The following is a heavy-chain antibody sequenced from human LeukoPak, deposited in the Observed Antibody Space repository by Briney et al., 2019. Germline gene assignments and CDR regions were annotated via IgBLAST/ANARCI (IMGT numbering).Heavy chain of an antibody. V-gene: IGHV4-39*01. Sequence: SSETLSLTCTVSGGSISSSTYYWGWIRRPPGKGLEWIGSIYYSGSTYYNPSLKSRVTVSVDTSKNQFSLNLSSVTAADTAVYYCVRGSTLRHYQYWGQGTLVTVSS. CDR3: VRGSTLRHYQY. J-gene: IGHJ4*02. D-gene: IGHD3-16*01. CDR1: GGSISSSTYY. CDR2: IYYSGST.